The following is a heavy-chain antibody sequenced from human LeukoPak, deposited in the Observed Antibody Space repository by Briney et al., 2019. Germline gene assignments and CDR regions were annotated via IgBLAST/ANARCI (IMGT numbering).Heavy chain of an antibody. V-gene: IGHV3-30*18. CDR2: ISPDGSSQ. J-gene: IGHJ4*02. CDR3: AKDRSSSWSFDY. D-gene: IGHD6-13*01. Sequence: PGRSLRLSCAASGFTFSRNVMHWVRQAPGKGLEWVSVISPDGSSQDYADSVKGRFTISRDNSENTLYLQMNGLRAEDTAVYYCAKDRSSSWSFDYWGQGTLVTVSS. CDR1: GFTFSRNV.